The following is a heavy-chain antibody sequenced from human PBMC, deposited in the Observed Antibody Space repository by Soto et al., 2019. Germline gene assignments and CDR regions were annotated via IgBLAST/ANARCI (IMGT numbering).Heavy chain of an antibody. J-gene: IGHJ4*02. D-gene: IGHD3-22*01. Sequence: SVKVSCKASGFTFTSSAVQWVRQARGQRLEWIGWIVVGSGNTNYAQKFQERVTITRDMSTSTAYMELSSLRSEDTAVYYCAAGYYDSSGYPPFDYWGQGTLVTVSS. CDR1: GFTFTSSA. V-gene: IGHV1-58*01. CDR2: IVVGSGNT. CDR3: AAGYYDSSGYPPFDY.